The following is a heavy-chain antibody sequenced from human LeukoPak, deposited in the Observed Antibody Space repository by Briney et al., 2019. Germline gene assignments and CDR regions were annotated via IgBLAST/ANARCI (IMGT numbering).Heavy chain of an antibody. V-gene: IGHV4-59*01. D-gene: IGHD4-17*01. CDR1: GGSISGYY. J-gene: IGHJ5*02. CDR3: ARGGTTVTPGLLWFDP. CDR2: IYYSGST. Sequence: SETLSLTCTVSGGSISGYYWSWIRQPPGKGLEWIGYIYYSGSTKYNPSLKSRVAISVDTSKNQFSLKLSSVTAADTAVYYCARGGTTVTPGLLWFDPWGQGTLVTVSS.